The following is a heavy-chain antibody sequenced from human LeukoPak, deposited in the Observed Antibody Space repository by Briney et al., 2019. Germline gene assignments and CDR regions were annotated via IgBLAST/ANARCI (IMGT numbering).Heavy chain of an antibody. Sequence: GGSLRLSCAASGFPFSAHFMTWVRQAPGKGLEWVAKIKPDGSESYYVDSVEGRFTFSRDNARNSLYLQMNNLRGEDTAVCYCVREKFWRVDVWGQGTTVIVSS. CDR3: VREKFWRVDV. CDR1: GFPFSAHF. V-gene: IGHV3-7*01. J-gene: IGHJ6*02. CDR2: IKPDGSES. D-gene: IGHD3-3*01.